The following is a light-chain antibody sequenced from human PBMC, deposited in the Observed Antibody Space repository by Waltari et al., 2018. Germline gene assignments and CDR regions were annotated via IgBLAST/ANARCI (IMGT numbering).Light chain of an antibody. V-gene: IGKV1-16*02. CDR3: QQYYSYPYT. CDR1: QDITNY. Sequence: DIQMTQSPSSLSASVGDRVSITCRASQDITNYLAWFQQKPGTAPKSLIYAASRLLSGVPSNFTGSGSGTDFTLTISSLQPEDFAIYYCQQYYSYPYTFGRGTKVDIK. J-gene: IGKJ2*01. CDR2: AAS.